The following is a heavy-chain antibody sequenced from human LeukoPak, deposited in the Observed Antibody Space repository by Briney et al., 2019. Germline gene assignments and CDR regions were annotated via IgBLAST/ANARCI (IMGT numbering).Heavy chain of an antibody. CDR2: ISSSSSTI. CDR1: GFTFSSYS. D-gene: IGHD3-3*01. Sequence: GGSLRLSCAASGFTFSSYSMNWVRQAPGKGLEWVSYISSSSSTIYYADSVKGRFTISRDNAKNSLYLQMNSLRAEDTAVYYCARVSVRWQYDFWRPGLAFDYWGQGTLVTVSS. J-gene: IGHJ4*02. CDR3: ARVSVRWQYDFWRPGLAFDY. V-gene: IGHV3-48*01.